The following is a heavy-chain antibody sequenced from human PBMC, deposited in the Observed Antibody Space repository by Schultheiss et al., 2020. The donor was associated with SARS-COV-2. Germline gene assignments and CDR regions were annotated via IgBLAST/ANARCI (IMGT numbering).Heavy chain of an antibody. V-gene: IGHV3-7*01. D-gene: IGHD2-2*01. J-gene: IGHJ3*02. Sequence: GGSLRLSCAASGFTFSSYGMHWVRQAPGKGLEWVANIKQDGSEKYYVDSVKGRFTISRDNAKNSLYLQMNSLRAEDTAVYYCAREGEYCSSTSCYFGAFDIWGQGTMVTVSS. CDR2: IKQDGSEK. CDR1: GFTFSSYG. CDR3: AREGEYCSSTSCYFGAFDI.